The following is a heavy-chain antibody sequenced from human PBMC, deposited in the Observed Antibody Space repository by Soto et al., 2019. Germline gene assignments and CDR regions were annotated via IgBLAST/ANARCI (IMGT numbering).Heavy chain of an antibody. Sequence: ASVKVSCKASGYTFTSYAMHWVRQAPGQRLEWMGWINAGNGNTKYSQKFQGRVTITRDTSASTAYMELSSLRSEDTAVYYCVRPLENYDFWSSYYTPPYYYYGMDVWGQGTTVTVSS. J-gene: IGHJ6*02. CDR3: VRPLENYDFWSSYYTPPYYYYGMDV. CDR1: GYTFTSYA. V-gene: IGHV1-3*01. D-gene: IGHD3-3*01. CDR2: INAGNGNT.